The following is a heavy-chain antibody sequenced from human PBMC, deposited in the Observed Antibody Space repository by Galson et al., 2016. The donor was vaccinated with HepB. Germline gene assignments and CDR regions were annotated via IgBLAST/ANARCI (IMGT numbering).Heavy chain of an antibody. CDR2: FHRSGYT. Sequence: ETLSLTCAVSGDPISNDIWWSWIRQSPAKGLEWIGEFHRSGYTNYNPSLQSRVSISVDKSKDQFTLELTSVTAADPALHYCVRNGVFGDRGGHSFDYWGRGTLVTVSS. CDR3: VRNGVFGDRGGHSFDY. CDR1: GDPISNDIW. V-gene: IGHV4-4*02. D-gene: IGHD4-23*01. J-gene: IGHJ4*02.